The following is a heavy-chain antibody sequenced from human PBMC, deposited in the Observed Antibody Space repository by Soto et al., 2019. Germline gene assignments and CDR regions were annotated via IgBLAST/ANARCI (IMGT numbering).Heavy chain of an antibody. J-gene: IGHJ6*02. CDR1: GGSVSSGSYY. CDR3: ARDWSSSSWGYYYYYYGMDV. D-gene: IGHD6-6*01. CDR2: IYYSGST. Sequence: SETLSLTCTVSGGSVSSGSYYWSWIRQPPGKGLEWIGYIYYSGSTNYNPSLKSRVTISVDTSKNRFSLKLSSVTAADTAVYYCARDWSSSSWGYYYYYYGMDVWGQGTTVTVSS. V-gene: IGHV4-61*01.